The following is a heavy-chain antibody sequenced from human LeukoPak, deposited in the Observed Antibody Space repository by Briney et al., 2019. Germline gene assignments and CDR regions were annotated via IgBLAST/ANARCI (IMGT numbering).Heavy chain of an antibody. CDR2: INRDGNST. CDR3: ARDRETYYDILTGYYTLGDAFDI. CDR1: GFTFSTYW. J-gene: IGHJ3*02. Sequence: GGSLTLSCAASGFTFSTYWMHWLRQAPGKGLVWVSRINRDGNSTSYADSVKGRFTISRDNAKNTLYLQMNSLRAEDTAVYYCARDRETYYDILTGYYTLGDAFDIWGEGTMVTVSS. V-gene: IGHV3-74*01. D-gene: IGHD3-9*01.